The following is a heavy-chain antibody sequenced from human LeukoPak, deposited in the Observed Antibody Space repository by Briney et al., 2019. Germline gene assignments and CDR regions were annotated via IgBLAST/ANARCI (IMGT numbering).Heavy chain of an antibody. J-gene: IGHJ4*02. CDR2: ISSSSSYI. D-gene: IGHD2-15*01. CDR3: ARQSGGSPNPQFDY. CDR1: GFTFSSYS. V-gene: IGHV3-21*01. Sequence: PGGSLRLSCAASGFTFSSYSMNWVRQAPGKGLEWVSSISSSSSYIYYADSVKGRFTISRDNAKNSLYLQMNSLRAEDTAVYYCARQSGGSPNPQFDYWGQGTLVTVSS.